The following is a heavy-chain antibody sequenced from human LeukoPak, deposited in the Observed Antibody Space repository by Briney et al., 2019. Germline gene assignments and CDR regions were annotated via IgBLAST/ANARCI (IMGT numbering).Heavy chain of an antibody. CDR3: ANGYSSSSLWYFDL. CDR2: ISGSGDTT. J-gene: IGHJ2*01. D-gene: IGHD6-6*01. V-gene: IGHV3-23*01. Sequence: PGGSLRLSCEASGFTFSNYAMTWVRQAPGKGQEWVSGISGSGDTTYYADSVRGRFTISRDNSKNTLYVQMNSLRAEDTAVYYCANGYSSSSLWYFDLWGRGTLSLSPQ. CDR1: GFTFSNYA.